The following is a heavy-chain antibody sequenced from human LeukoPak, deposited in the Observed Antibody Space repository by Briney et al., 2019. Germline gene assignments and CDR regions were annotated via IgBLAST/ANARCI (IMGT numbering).Heavy chain of an antibody. V-gene: IGHV4-61*02. CDR3: ARDTITTDPPGGFDP. D-gene: IGHD3-22*01. CDR1: GDSISSGSLY. Sequence: NASETLSLTCTVSGDSISSGSLYWRWIRQPAGKGLEWIGRVYSSGSASYKPSLESRVTISVDTSKNQFSLKLSSVTAADTAVYYCARDTITTDPPGGFDPWGQGTLVTVSS. J-gene: IGHJ5*02. CDR2: VYSSGSA.